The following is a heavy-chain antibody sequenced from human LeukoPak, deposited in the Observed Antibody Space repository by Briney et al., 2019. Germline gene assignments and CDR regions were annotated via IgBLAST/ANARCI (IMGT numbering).Heavy chain of an antibody. V-gene: IGHV3-23*01. CDR1: GFTFSNYA. CDR3: ASILRYFDWSYTSDDAFDI. J-gene: IGHJ3*02. D-gene: IGHD3-9*01. Sequence: GGSLRLSCAASGFTFSNYAMSWVRQAPGKGLEWVSAASGSGGSTYYADSVKGRFTISRDNSKNTLYLQMNSLRAEDTAVYYCASILRYFDWSYTSDDAFDIWGQGTTVTVSS. CDR2: ASGSGGST.